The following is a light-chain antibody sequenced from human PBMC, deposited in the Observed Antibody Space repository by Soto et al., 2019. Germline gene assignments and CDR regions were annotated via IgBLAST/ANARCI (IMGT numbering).Light chain of an antibody. CDR2: GAS. CDR3: QQDGSPPLA. J-gene: IGKJ5*01. Sequence: EIVLTQSPCTLSLSPGERATLSCRASQSVSSSYLAWYQQKHGQAPRPIIYGASSRATGIPDRFSGSGCGTEFRLAIRRLEPEAQAAYYCQQDGSPPLAFGQGTRLEIK. CDR1: QSVSSSY. V-gene: IGKV3-20*01.